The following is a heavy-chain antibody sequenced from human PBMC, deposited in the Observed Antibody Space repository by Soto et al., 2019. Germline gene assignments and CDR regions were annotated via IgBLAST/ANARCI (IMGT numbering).Heavy chain of an antibody. V-gene: IGHV3-11*01. CDR2: NSASGSTK. CDR3: ARAHKDSYYYGLDV. D-gene: IGHD3-22*01. CDR1: GFTFSAYY. Sequence: GGSLRLSCAASGFTFSAYYMNWVRQAPGKGLEWVSYNSASGSTKYYADSVKGRFTVSRDNAKNLLYLQMNTLRAEDTAVYYCARAHKDSYYYGLDVWGQGTTVTVSS. J-gene: IGHJ6*02.